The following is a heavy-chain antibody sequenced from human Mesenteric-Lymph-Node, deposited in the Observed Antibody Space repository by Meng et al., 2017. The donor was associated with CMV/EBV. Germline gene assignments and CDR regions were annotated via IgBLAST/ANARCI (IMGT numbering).Heavy chain of an antibody. Sequence: ASVKVSCKTFGYTFTNYGINWVRQAPGQGFEWMGRISPYNGHTNYAQNLQGRVTITTDTSTTTAYMELKSLRSDDTAVYYCARGSPWGYSNSWYFDFWGQGTLVTVSS. CDR3: ARGSPWGYSNSWYFDF. CDR2: ISPYNGHT. J-gene: IGHJ4*02. CDR1: GYTFTNYG. D-gene: IGHD6-13*01. V-gene: IGHV1-18*01.